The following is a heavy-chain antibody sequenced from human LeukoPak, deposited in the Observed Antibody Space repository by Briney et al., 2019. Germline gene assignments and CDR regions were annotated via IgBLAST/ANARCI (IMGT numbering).Heavy chain of an antibody. CDR2: IDTSGIT. J-gene: IGHJ4*02. Sequence: PPETLSLTCTVYGDSISYTTYHWGWVRQPPGKGLEWLGCIDTSGITNYNPSLKSRVTMSVDTSKNQFSLKLSSVTAADTAVYYCARAGYDSSGYSAYFDYWGQGTLVTVSS. CDR1: GDSISYTTYH. V-gene: IGHV4-39*07. D-gene: IGHD3-22*01. CDR3: ARAGYDSSGYSAYFDY.